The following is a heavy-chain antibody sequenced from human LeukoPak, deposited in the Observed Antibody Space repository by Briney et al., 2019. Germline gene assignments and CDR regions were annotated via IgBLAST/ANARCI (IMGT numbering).Heavy chain of an antibody. D-gene: IGHD1-26*01. J-gene: IGHJ3*02. CDR3: ARSSAYYNEADI. Sequence: ASVKGSCKTSGYSFTSYYIHWVRQAPGQGLEWMGIINPSGGSTTYAQKFQGRLTMASDTSTSTVYMELSSLRSEDTAMYYCARSSAYYNEADIWGQGTMVTVSS. V-gene: IGHV1-46*01. CDR1: GYSFTSYY. CDR2: INPSGGST.